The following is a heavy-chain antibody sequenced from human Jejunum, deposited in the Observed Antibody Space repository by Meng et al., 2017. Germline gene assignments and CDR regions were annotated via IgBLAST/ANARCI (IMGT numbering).Heavy chain of an antibody. V-gene: IGHV1-2*06. Sequence: QVQLVQSGAEAKKPGASVKVSCKASGYTFTDYHMHWVRQAPGHGLEWVGRINLNTGDADFAQKFQGRVAMTRDTSITTAYMELNRLTSGDTAFYYCARGGRDDYNVPHYWGQGTLVTVSS. CDR2: INLNTGDA. CDR1: GYTFTDYH. D-gene: IGHD5-24*01. J-gene: IGHJ4*02. CDR3: ARGGRDDYNVPHY.